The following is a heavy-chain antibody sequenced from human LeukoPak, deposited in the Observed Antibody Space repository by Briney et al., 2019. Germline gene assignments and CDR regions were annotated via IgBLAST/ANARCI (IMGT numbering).Heavy chain of an antibody. D-gene: IGHD3-22*01. CDR3: ARPYYYDSRIDP. CDR2: MYYSGST. V-gene: IGHV4-30-4*01. CDR1: GGSISCGDYY. Sequence: PSQTLSLTCTVSGGSISCGDYYWSWIRQPPGKGLEWIAYMYYSGSTYYNPSLKSRVTMSADTSKNQLSLKLSSVTAADTAVYYCARPYYYDSRIDPWGQGILVTVSP. J-gene: IGHJ5*02.